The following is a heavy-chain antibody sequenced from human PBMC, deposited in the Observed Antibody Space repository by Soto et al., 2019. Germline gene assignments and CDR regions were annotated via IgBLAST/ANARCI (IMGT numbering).Heavy chain of an antibody. CDR1: GFTFNSYT. Sequence: PGGSLRLSCAASGFTFNSYTMAWVRQAPGKGLEWVSSISGSGGSPSYADSVQGRFTISRDNSRNTLYLQMNSLRAEDTAVYYCAKRTHGWYLYHPIDYWGQGTLVTVSS. J-gene: IGHJ4*02. CDR2: ISGSGGSP. V-gene: IGHV3-23*01. D-gene: IGHD6-19*01. CDR3: AKRTHGWYLYHPIDY.